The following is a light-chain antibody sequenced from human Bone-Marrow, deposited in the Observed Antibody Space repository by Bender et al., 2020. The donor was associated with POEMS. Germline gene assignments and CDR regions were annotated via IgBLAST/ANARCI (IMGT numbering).Light chain of an antibody. CDR1: ELQYKY. V-gene: IGLV3-1*01. J-gene: IGLJ2*01. CDR3: ISYAVNNIPA. CDR2: QDY. Sequence: SYELTQPPSVSVSPGQTAFITCSGHELQYKYTSWYQQKPGQSPVLVIHQDYRRPSGVPDRFSGSKSGNTASLTVSGLQPEDEADYYCISYAVNNIPAFGGGTKLTVL.